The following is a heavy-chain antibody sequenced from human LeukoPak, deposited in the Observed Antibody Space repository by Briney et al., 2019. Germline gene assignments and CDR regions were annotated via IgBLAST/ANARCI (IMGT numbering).Heavy chain of an antibody. V-gene: IGHV4-59*01. CDR2: IYYSGST. Sequence: SETLSLTCTVSGGSIRSYSWSGIRQPPGKGREWMGYIYYSGSTHSNPTLKSRVTISVDTSKNQFSLKLSSVTAADTAVYYCARGGLVNWFDPWGQGTLVTVSS. D-gene: IGHD2-15*01. CDR3: ARGGLVNWFDP. J-gene: IGHJ5*02. CDR1: GGSIRSYS.